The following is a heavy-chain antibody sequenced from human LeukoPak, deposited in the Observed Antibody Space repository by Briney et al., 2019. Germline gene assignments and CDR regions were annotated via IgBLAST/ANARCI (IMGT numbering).Heavy chain of an antibody. Sequence: PGGSLRLSCAASGFTFSSYFMSWVRQAPGKGLEWVASINWDGSEKYSVDAVKGRFTISRDNAENSLYLQMNNLRAEDTAVYYCARLYCTGGACYSYFEYWGQGTLVTVSS. V-gene: IGHV3-7*01. D-gene: IGHD2-15*01. J-gene: IGHJ4*02. CDR1: GFTFSSYF. CDR2: INWDGSEK. CDR3: ARLYCTGGACYSYFEY.